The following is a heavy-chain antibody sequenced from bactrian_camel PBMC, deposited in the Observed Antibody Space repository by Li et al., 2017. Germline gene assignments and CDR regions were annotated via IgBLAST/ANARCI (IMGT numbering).Heavy chain of an antibody. J-gene: IGHJ6*01. Sequence: HVQLVESGGGSVQAGGSLRLSCGVSGDTSRIGCMGWWRQAPGKEREAVASIEPDGSTWYANSVKGRFTISRGSEANSLNLQMDSLKVEDSAVYYCATEALARGAPYVTVKTSVTCSFGFWAQGTQVTVS. CDR2: IEPDGST. CDR3: ATEALARGAPYVTVKTSVTCSFGF. D-gene: IGHD6*01. CDR1: GDTSRIGC. V-gene: IGHV3S54*01.